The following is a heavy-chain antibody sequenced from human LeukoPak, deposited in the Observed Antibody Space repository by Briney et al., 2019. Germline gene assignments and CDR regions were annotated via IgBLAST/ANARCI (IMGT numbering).Heavy chain of an antibody. CDR3: ARERADSSGYPVEY. CDR2: IKQDGSEK. D-gene: IGHD3-22*01. J-gene: IGHJ4*02. Sequence: GGSLRLSCAASGFTFSSYWMSWVRQAPGKGLEWVANIKQDGSEKYYVDSVKGRFTISRDNAKNSLYLQMNSLRAEDTAVYYCARERADSSGYPVEYWGQGTLVTVFS. V-gene: IGHV3-7*03. CDR1: GFTFSSYW.